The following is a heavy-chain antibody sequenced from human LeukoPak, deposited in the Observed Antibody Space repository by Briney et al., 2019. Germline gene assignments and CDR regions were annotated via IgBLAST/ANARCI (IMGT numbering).Heavy chain of an antibody. Sequence: SETLSLTCSVSGVSISSSYWSWIRQPPGKGLEWIGYISYRGTTKYNPSPKSRVTISVDTSKNQVSLNLSSVTAADTAVYYCERDPGSCSGGSCSFYWYFDLWGRGTLVTVSS. J-gene: IGHJ2*01. CDR3: ERDPGSCSGGSCSFYWYFDL. CDR1: GVSISSSY. CDR2: ISYRGTT. D-gene: IGHD2-15*01. V-gene: IGHV4-59*01.